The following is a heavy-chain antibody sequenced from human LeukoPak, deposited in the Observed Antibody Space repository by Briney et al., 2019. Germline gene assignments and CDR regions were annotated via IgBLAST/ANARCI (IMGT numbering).Heavy chain of an antibody. V-gene: IGHV1-3*01. CDR1: GYTFTSYA. CDR2: INAGNGNT. D-gene: IGHD3-22*01. J-gene: IGHJ4*02. CDR3: ARALAEWYYYDSSGSLALAY. Sequence: ASVKVSCKASGYTFTSYAMHWVRQAPGQRLEWMGWINAGNGNTKYSQKFQGRVTITRDTSASTAYMELSSLRSEDTAVYYCARALAEWYYYDSSGSLALAYWGQGTLVTVSS.